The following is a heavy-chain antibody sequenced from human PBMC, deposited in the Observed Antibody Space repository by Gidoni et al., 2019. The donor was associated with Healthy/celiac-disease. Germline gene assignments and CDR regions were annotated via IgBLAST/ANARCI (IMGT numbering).Heavy chain of an antibody. CDR3: ARDVRWFGESVPYYFDY. D-gene: IGHD3-10*01. V-gene: IGHV4-31*03. CDR1: GGSISSGGYY. CDR2: IYYSGST. J-gene: IGHJ4*02. Sequence: QVQLQESGPGLVKPSQTLSLTCTVSGGSISSGGYYWSWIRQHPGKGLEWIGYIYYSGSTYYNPSLKSRVTISVDTSKNQFSLKLSSVTAADTAVYYCARDVRWFGESVPYYFDYWGQGTLVTVSS.